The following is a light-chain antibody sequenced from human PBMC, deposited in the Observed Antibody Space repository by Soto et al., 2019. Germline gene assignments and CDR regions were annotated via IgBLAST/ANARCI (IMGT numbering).Light chain of an antibody. Sequence: EIVMTQSPGTLSLSPGGRATLSCRASQSISNTYVSWYQQKPGQAPRLLINGASTRATGIPARFSGSGSGTDFTLSISSLQPEDFAVYYCHQDYDLPLTFGGGTRVEIK. CDR2: GAS. V-gene: IGKV3D-7*01. CDR3: HQDYDLPLT. CDR1: QSISNTY. J-gene: IGKJ4*01.